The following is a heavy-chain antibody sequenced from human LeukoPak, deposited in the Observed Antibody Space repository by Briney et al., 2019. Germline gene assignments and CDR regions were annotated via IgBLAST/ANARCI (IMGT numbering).Heavy chain of an antibody. CDR3: ATAPDSRQIDY. V-gene: IGHV1-3*01. Sequence: ASVKVSCKASGYIFTNHGIHWVRQAPGQRLECMGWINAANGNIKYSPSFQGRVTITADESTSTAYMELSSLRSEDTAVYYCATAPDSRQIDYWGQGTLVTVSS. D-gene: IGHD3-22*01. J-gene: IGHJ4*02. CDR2: INAANGNI. CDR1: GYIFTNHG.